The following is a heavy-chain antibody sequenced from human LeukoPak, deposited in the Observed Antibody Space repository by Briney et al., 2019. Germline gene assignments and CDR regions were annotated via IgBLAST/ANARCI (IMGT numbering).Heavy chain of an antibody. D-gene: IGHD1-26*01. CDR2: IKQDGSEK. J-gene: IGHJ4*02. V-gene: IGHV3-7*01. CDR1: GFTCSSYW. CDR3: ARGAGGRYPFDY. Sequence: GGSLRLCCAASGFTCSSYWMSWVRQAPGKWLEWVANIKQDGSEKYYVDSVKGRFTISRDNAKNSLYLQMNSLRAEDTAVYYCARGAGGRYPFDYWGQGTLVTVSS.